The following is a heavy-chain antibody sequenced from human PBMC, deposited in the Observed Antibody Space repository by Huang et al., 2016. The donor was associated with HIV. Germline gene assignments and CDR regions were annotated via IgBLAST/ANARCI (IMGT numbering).Heavy chain of an antibody. V-gene: IGHV3-30*02. CDR3: AKDLTYTFGRHFDY. J-gene: IGHJ4*02. CDR2: IRDDGNNY. D-gene: IGHD3-3*01. CDR1: GFTFGSFG. Sequence: QVQLVESGGGVVQPGGSLRLSCTASGFTFGSFGMQWVRQAPGKWVGGVAFIRDDGNNYYYADSVRGRFTFSRDNSKDTLYLQMNRLRPDDSAVYYCAKDLTYTFGRHFDYWGRGTLVTVSS.